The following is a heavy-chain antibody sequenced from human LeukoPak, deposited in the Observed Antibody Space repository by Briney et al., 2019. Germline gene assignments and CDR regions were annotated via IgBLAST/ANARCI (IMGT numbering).Heavy chain of an antibody. Sequence: SGTLSLTCAVSGGSISSNNWWSWVRQPPEKGLEWIGEIFHSGGTNYNPSLKSRVTISVDKPKNQFSLKLSSVTAADTAVYYCARDTGYRGSWPYYFDYWGQGTRVTVSS. CDR3: ARDTGYRGSWPYYFDY. D-gene: IGHD6-13*01. CDR2: IFHSGGT. V-gene: IGHV4-4*02. CDR1: GGSISSNNW. J-gene: IGHJ4*02.